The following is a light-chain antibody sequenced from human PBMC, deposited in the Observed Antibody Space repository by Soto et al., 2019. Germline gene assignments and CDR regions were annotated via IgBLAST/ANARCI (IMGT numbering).Light chain of an antibody. CDR1: QDIANY. V-gene: IGKV1-33*01. CDR3: QQYDNLPLT. J-gene: IGKJ4*01. CDR2: DAS. Sequence: DIQMTQSLSSLSASVGDRVTITCQASQDIANYLNWYQQKAGRAPKFLIYDASNLETGVPSRFSGSGSGTDFTLTISSLQPEDIATYYCQQYDNLPLTFGGGTKVDIK.